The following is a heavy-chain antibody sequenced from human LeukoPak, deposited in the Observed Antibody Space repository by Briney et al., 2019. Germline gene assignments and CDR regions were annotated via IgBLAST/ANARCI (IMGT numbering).Heavy chain of an antibody. V-gene: IGHV4-59*01. CDR3: ASWVATILTEGAFDI. CDR2: IYYSGST. J-gene: IGHJ3*02. D-gene: IGHD5-12*01. Sequence: SETLSLTCTVSGGSISSYYWSWIRQPPGKGLEWIGYIYYSGSTNYNPSLKSRVTISVDTSKNQFSLKLSSVTAADTAVYYCASWVATILTEGAFDIWGQGTMVTVSS. CDR1: GGSISSYY.